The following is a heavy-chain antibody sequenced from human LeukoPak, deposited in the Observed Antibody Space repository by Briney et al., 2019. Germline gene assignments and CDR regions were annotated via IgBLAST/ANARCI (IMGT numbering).Heavy chain of an antibody. CDR2: ISSSSSYI. Sequence: WGSLRLSCAASGFIFSSYSMNWVRQDPGKGLECVSSISSSSSYIYYTDSVKGRFTISRDNARNSLYLQMNSLRAEDTAVYYCARARDNSGWYTDGFDIWGPGTMVTVSS. CDR3: ARARDNSGWYTDGFDI. V-gene: IGHV3-21*01. D-gene: IGHD6-19*01. CDR1: GFIFSSYS. J-gene: IGHJ3*02.